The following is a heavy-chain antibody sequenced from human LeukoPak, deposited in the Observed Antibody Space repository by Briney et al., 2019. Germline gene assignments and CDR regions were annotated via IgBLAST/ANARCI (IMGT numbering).Heavy chain of an antibody. CDR2: IRSKAFGGTS. J-gene: IGHJ4*02. Sequence: GGSLRLSCSSSGFTFGDYAVSWFRQAPGKGLEWVAFIRSKAFGGTSEYAAYVRGRFTIYSGDSKRIAYLQMKSLKTEDTAVYYCTRITVTAHFDDWSQGTLVTVSS. V-gene: IGHV3-49*03. CDR1: GFTFGDYA. CDR3: TRITVTAHFDD. D-gene: IGHD2-21*02.